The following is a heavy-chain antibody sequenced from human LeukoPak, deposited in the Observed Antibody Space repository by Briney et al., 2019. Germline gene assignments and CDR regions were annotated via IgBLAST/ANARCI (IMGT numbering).Heavy chain of an antibody. D-gene: IGHD4-23*01. CDR3: ARGGKATVVTM. J-gene: IGHJ4*02. Sequence: SETLSLTCTVSGGSINGYYWIWIRQPAGKGLEWIGRIYSSGSTNYNPSLKSRVSMSVDTSKNQFSLKLTSVTAADTAVYYCARGGKATVVTMWGQGILVTVSS. V-gene: IGHV4-4*07. CDR2: IYSSGST. CDR1: GGSINGYY.